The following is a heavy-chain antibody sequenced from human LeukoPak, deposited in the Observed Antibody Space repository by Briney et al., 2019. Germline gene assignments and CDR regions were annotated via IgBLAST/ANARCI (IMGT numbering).Heavy chain of an antibody. CDR1: GYTFTSYA. CDR2: INTNTGNP. D-gene: IGHD3-3*01. CDR3: ARGPPYDFWSGYYTAENHNNWFDP. Sequence: ASVKVSCKASGYTFTSYAMNWVRQAPGQGLEWMGWINTNTGNPTYAQGFTGRFVFSLDTSVSTAYLQISSLKAEDTAVYYCARGPPYDFWSGYYTAENHNNWFDPWGQGTLVTVSS. J-gene: IGHJ5*02. V-gene: IGHV7-4-1*02.